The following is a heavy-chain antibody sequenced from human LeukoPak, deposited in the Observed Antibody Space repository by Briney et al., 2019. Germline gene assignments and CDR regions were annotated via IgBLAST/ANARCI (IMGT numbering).Heavy chain of an antibody. D-gene: IGHD6-19*01. CDR1: GYTFTSYD. J-gene: IGHJ5*02. V-gene: IGHV1-8*01. Sequence: ASVKVSCKASGYTFTSYDINWVRQATGQGLEWMGWMNPNCGNTGYAQKFQGRATMTRNTSISTAYMELSSLRSEDTAVYYCARGRGYSSGWYGDWFDPWGQGTLVTVSS. CDR2: MNPNCGNT. CDR3: ARGRGYSSGWYGDWFDP.